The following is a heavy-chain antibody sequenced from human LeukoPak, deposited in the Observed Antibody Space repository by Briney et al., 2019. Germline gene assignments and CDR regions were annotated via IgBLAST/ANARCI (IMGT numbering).Heavy chain of an antibody. CDR1: ALTFNSCG. V-gene: IGHV3-30*18. D-gene: IGHD3-22*01. CDR2: ISYDGSNK. J-gene: IGHJ4*02. CDR3: AKDRADYYDSSGYYYTPDY. Sequence: GGSLRLSCAASALTFNSCGMHWVRQAPGKGLEWVAVISYDGSNKYYADSVKGRFTISRDNSKNTLYLQMNSLRAEDTAVYYCAKDRADYYDSSGYYYTPDYWGQGTLVTVSS.